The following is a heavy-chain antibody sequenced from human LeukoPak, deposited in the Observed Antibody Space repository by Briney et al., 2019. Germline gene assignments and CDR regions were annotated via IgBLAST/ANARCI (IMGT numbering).Heavy chain of an antibody. D-gene: IGHD6-19*01. CDR3: ARRHSGGWLGDWFDP. J-gene: IGHJ5*02. CDR2: IKQDGSEK. Sequence: GGSLRLSCAASGFTFSTYWMSWVRQAPGKGLEWVANIKQDGSEKYYVDSVKGRFTISRDNAKNSLYLQMNSLRAEDTAVYYCARRHSGGWLGDWFDPWGQGTLVTVSS. CDR1: GFTFSTYW. V-gene: IGHV3-7*01.